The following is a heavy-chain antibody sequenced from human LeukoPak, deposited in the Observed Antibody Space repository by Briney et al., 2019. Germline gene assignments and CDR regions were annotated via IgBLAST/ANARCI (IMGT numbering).Heavy chain of an antibody. CDR2: ISGSGGST. CDR3: AKDPTHSSSWRLGFDY. V-gene: IGHV3-23*01. Sequence: GGSLSLSCAASGFTFGSYSMNWVRQAPGKGLEWVSAISGSGGSTYYADSVKGRFTISRDNSKNTLYLQMNSLRAEDTAVYYCAKDPTHSSSWRLGFDYWGQGTLVTVSS. J-gene: IGHJ4*02. D-gene: IGHD6-13*01. CDR1: GFTFGSYS.